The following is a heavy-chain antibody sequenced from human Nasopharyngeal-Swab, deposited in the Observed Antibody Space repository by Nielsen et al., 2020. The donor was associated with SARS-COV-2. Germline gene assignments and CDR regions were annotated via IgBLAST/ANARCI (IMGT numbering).Heavy chain of an antibody. J-gene: IGHJ4*02. V-gene: IGHV3-23*01. CDR3: AKEEVPNDY. CDR2: ISISGATT. Sequence: GESLKISCSVSGFTFSNSALCWVRQAPGKGLEWVSAISISGATTFYADSVRGRFTISRDNDRNTVYLQMSSLTVEDTAIYYCAKEEVPNDYWGQGTLVTVSP. D-gene: IGHD4/OR15-4a*01. CDR1: GFTFSNSA.